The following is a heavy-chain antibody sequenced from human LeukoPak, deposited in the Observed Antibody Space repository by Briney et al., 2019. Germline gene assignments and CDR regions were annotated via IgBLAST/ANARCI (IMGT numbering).Heavy chain of an antibody. J-gene: IGHJ4*02. D-gene: IGHD6-13*01. CDR3: ARDPGSSWYGDY. V-gene: IGHV1-2*02. CDR2: INPNSGGT. Sequence: ASVKVSCKASGYTFTGYYMHWVRQAPGLGLECRGWINPNSGGTNYAQKFQGRVTMTRDTSISTAYMELSRLRSDDTAAYYCARDPGSSWYGDYWGQGTLVTVSP. CDR1: GYTFTGYY.